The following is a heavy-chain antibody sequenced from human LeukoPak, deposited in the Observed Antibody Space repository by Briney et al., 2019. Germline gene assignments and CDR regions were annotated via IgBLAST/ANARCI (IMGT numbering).Heavy chain of an antibody. Sequence: SVKVSCKASGGTFSSYAISWVRQAPGQGLEWMGRIIPILGIANYAQKFQGRVTITADKSTSTAYMELSSLRSEDTAVYYCARDLHPPPPSRGQWLVVVGYGGQEPLDTVSS. J-gene: IGHJ4*02. CDR3: ARDLHPPPPSRGQWLVVVGY. D-gene: IGHD6-19*01. CDR2: IIPILGIA. CDR1: GGTFSSYA. V-gene: IGHV1-69*04.